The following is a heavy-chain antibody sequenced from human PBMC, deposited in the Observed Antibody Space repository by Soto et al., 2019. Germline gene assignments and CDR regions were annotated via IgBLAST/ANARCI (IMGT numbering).Heavy chain of an antibody. CDR2: INANSGGT. Sequence: QVQLVQSGAEVKKPGASVKVSCKASGYTFTGYYMHWVRQAPGQGLEWMGWINANSGGTNFAQKFQGRVTMTRDTSISTAYMELSRLRSDDTAVYYCAREVLEAGYACDIWGQGTMVTVSS. CDR3: AREVLEAGYACDI. CDR1: GYTFTGYY. D-gene: IGHD3-3*01. V-gene: IGHV1-2*02. J-gene: IGHJ3*02.